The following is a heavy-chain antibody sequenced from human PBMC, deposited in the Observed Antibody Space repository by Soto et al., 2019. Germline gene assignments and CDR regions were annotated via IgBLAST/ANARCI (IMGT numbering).Heavy chain of an antibody. J-gene: IGHJ4*02. V-gene: IGHV3-21*01. CDR2: ISSSSSYI. CDR1: GFTFSSYS. CDR3: ARDKGLRYFDWPSGGY. D-gene: IGHD3-9*01. Sequence: EVQLAESGGGLVKPGGSLRLSCAASGFTFSSYSMNWVRQAPGKGLEWVSSISSSSSYIYYADSVKGRFTISRDNAKNSLYLQMNSLRAEDTAVYYCARDKGLRYFDWPSGGYWGQGTLVTVSS.